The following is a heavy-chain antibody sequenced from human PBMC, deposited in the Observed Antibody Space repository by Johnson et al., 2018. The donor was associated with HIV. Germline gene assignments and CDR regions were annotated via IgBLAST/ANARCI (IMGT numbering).Heavy chain of an antibody. Sequence: QMLLVESGGGVVQPGRSLRLSCAASGFTFSSYAMHWVRQAPGKGLEWVAVISYDGSNKYYADSVKGRFTISRDNSKNTLYLQMNSLRAGDTAVYYCARASKVLSSGWSRGAFDIWGQGTMVTVSS. D-gene: IGHD6-19*01. J-gene: IGHJ3*02. V-gene: IGHV3-30*14. CDR3: ARASKVLSSGWSRGAFDI. CDR1: GFTFSSYA. CDR2: ISYDGSNK.